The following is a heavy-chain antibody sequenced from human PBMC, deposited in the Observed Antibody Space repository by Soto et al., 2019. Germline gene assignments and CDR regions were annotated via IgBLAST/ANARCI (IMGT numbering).Heavy chain of an antibody. J-gene: IGHJ3*01. D-gene: IGHD1-1*01. CDR2: INHSGST. CDR3: ARGAGSDSFDL. CDR1: GGSFSGYY. Sequence: SETLSLTCAVYGGSFSGYYWSWIRQPPGKGLEWIGEINHSGSTNYNPSLKSRVTISVDTSKNEFSLKLSSVTAADTAVYFCARGAGSDSFDLWGRGTMVTVSS. V-gene: IGHV4-34*01.